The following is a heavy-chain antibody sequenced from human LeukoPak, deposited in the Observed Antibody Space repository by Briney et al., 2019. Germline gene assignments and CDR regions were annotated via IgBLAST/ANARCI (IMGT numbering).Heavy chain of an antibody. Sequence: ASVKVSFKASGYTFTTYYMHWVRQAPGQGLEWMGIINPGDAGTTYAQKLQGRVTMTGDPSTSTVYMELSSLRSEDTAVYYCARGYPLDWNYFDYWGQGTLVTVSS. J-gene: IGHJ4*02. D-gene: IGHD3/OR15-3a*01. CDR1: GYTFTTYY. CDR2: INPGDAGT. V-gene: IGHV1-46*04. CDR3: ARGYPLDWNYFDY.